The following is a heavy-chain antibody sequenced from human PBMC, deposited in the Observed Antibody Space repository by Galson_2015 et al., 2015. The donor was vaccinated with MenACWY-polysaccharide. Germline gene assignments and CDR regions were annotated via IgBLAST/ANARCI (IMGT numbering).Heavy chain of an antibody. V-gene: IGHV3-23*01. D-gene: IGHD6-19*01. CDR3: AKGYSGGWHLFDY. J-gene: IGHJ4*02. Sequence: SLRLSCAASGFKFSTYAMSWVRQAPGEGLEWVSAISGGDDSTFYADSVKGRFTISRDISKNTLSLQMNSLRAEDTAVYFCAKGYSGGWHLFDYWGQGTLVTVSS. CDR2: ISGGDDST. CDR1: GFKFSTYA.